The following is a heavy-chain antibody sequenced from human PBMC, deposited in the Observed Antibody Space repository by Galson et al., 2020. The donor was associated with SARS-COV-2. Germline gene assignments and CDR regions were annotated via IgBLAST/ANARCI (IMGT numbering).Heavy chain of an antibody. V-gene: IGHV4-31*03. CDR1: GGSISSGGYY. CDR2: IYSNGAT. CDR3: ASSIAAAGKLYFDY. Sequence: SETLSLTCTVSGGSISSGGYYWSWIRQHPGKGLEWFGYIYSNGATYYNPSLTSRVAISVDTSKHLFSLKLSSVTAADPAVYYCASSIAAAGKLYFDYWGQGTLLTVSS. D-gene: IGHD6-13*01. J-gene: IGHJ4*02.